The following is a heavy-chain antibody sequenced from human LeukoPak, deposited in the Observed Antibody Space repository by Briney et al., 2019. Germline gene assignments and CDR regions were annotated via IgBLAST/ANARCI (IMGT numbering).Heavy chain of an antibody. CDR3: ARDKDYASDM. V-gene: IGHV3-9*01. J-gene: IGHJ3*02. CDR2: ISWNSGSI. D-gene: IGHD4-11*01. CDR1: GFTFDDYA. Sequence: PGRSLRLSCAASGFTFDDYAMHWVRQAPGKGLEWVSGISWNSGSIGYADSVKGRFTISRDNSKNTMYLQMNSLRAEDTAVYYCARDKDYASDMWGQGTMVTVAS.